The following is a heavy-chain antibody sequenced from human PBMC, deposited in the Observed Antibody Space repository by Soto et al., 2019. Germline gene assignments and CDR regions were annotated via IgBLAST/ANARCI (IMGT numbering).Heavy chain of an antibody. CDR2: ISAYNGDK. J-gene: IGHJ6*02. Sequence: ASVKVSCKASGYTFINYGASWERQAPGQGLEWMGWISAYNGDKKYAQNVQGRVTLTTDTSTSTAYMEMRTLRSDDTAAYYCARDGPHIPAVGDVWGHGTTVSFSS. V-gene: IGHV1-18*01. D-gene: IGHD6-13*01. CDR3: ARDGPHIPAVGDV. CDR1: GYTFINYG.